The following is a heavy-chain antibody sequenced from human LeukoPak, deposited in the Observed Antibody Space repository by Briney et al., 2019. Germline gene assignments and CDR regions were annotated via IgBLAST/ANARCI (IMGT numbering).Heavy chain of an antibody. CDR1: GGSISSYN. V-gene: IGHV4-4*09. Sequence: SETLSLTCTASGGSISSYNWSWIRQPPGKGLEWIGYIYTSGSTNYNPSLKSRVTISVDTSKNQYSLKLSSVTAADTAVYYCARRSYDFWSGLYYFDYWGQGTLVTVSS. J-gene: IGHJ4*02. D-gene: IGHD3-3*01. CDR3: ARRSYDFWSGLYYFDY. CDR2: IYTSGST.